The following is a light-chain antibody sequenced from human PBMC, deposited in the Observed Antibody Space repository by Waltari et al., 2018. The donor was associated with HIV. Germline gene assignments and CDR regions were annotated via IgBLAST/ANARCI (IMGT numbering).Light chain of an antibody. CDR2: GVN. V-gene: IGLV2-8*01. CDR3: SSFAGSNTVV. Sequence: QSALTPPPSASGSLGQSVTISCSGTSDDIGGYNYVFWYQQYPAKAPKLLIYGVNRRPAGVPDRFSGSKSLNTASLTVSGLQAEDEAQYFCSSFAGSNTVVFGGGTKLTVL. CDR1: SDDIGGYNY. J-gene: IGLJ2*01.